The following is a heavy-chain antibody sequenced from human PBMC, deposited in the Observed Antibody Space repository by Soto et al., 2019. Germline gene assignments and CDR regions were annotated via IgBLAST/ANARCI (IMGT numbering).Heavy chain of an antibody. V-gene: IGHV5-51*01. J-gene: IGHJ4*02. CDR3: ARGSSGFSDFN. D-gene: IGHD3-22*01. CDR2: IYPGDSDT. CDR1: GYKVSTWHNFTSYW. Sequence: GEALKISCMGSGYKVSTWHNFTSYWIAWVRQMPGEGLEWMGIIYPGDSDTRYSPSFQGQVTISADKSINSVYLQWSSLKASDTATYYCARGSSGFSDFNWGQGTLVTVSS.